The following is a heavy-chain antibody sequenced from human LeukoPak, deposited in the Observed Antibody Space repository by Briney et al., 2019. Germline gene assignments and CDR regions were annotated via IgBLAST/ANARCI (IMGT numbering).Heavy chain of an antibody. V-gene: IGHV5-51*01. J-gene: IGHJ5*02. CDR2: IYPGDSDT. CDR1: GYTFTSYW. Sequence: RGESLKISCKGSGYTFTSYWIGWVRQMPGKGLEWMGIIYPGDSDTRYSPSFQGQVTISADKSISTAYLQWSSLKASDTAMYYCARRPYYYDSSGYAVSWFDPWGQGTLVTVSS. D-gene: IGHD3-22*01. CDR3: ARRPYYYDSSGYAVSWFDP.